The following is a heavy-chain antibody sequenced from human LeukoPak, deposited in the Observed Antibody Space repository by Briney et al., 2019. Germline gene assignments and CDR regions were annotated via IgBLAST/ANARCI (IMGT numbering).Heavy chain of an antibody. CDR2: IIPIFGTA. D-gene: IGHD2-21*02. J-gene: IGHJ4*02. V-gene: IGHV1-69*05. CDR3: ARLGTYCGGDCDTDY. Sequence: SVTVSCKASGGTFSSYAISWVRQAPGQGLEWMGGIIPIFGTANYAQKFQGRVTMTRDTSTSTVYMELSSLRSEDTAVYYCARLGTYCGGDCDTDYWGQGTLVTVSS. CDR1: GGTFSSYA.